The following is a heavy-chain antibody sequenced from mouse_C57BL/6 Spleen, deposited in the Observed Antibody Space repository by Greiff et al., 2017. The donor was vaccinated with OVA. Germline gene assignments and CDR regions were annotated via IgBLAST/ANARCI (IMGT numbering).Heavy chain of an antibody. V-gene: IGHV1-22*01. CDR1: GYTFTDYN. CDR3: ARGDYDYGSWFAY. J-gene: IGHJ3*01. Sequence: VQLQQSGPELVKPGASVKMSCKASGYTFTDYNMHWVKQSHGKSLEWIGYINPNNGGTSYNQKFKGKATLTVNKSSSTAYMELRSLTSEDSAVYYCARGDYDYGSWFAYWGQGTLVTVSA. CDR2: INPNNGGT. D-gene: IGHD2-4*01.